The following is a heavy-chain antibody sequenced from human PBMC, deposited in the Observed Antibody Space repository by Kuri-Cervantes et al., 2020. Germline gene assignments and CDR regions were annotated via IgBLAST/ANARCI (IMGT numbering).Heavy chain of an antibody. D-gene: IGHD5-12*01. V-gene: IGHV3-20*04. CDR3: ARDDVRDGGYEDY. CDR1: GFTFDDYG. Sequence: GESLKISCAASGFTFDDYGMTWVRQAPGKGLEWVSGINWNGDSAGYADSVKGRFTISRDNAKNSLYLQMNSLRAEDTALYYCARDDVRDGGYEDYWGQGTLVTVSS. J-gene: IGHJ4*02. CDR2: INWNGDSA.